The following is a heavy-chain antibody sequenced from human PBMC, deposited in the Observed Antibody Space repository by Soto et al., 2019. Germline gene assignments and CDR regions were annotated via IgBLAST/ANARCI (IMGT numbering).Heavy chain of an antibody. CDR2: ISGSGGST. Sequence: GGSLRLSCAASGFTFSSYAMSWVRQAPGKGLEWVSAISGSGGSTYYADSVKGRFTISRDNSKNTLYLQMNSLRAEDTAVYYCAKDFGASYSRYGMDVWVQGTTVTVSS. V-gene: IGHV3-23*01. D-gene: IGHD1-26*01. CDR1: GFTFSSYA. CDR3: AKDFGASYSRYGMDV. J-gene: IGHJ6*02.